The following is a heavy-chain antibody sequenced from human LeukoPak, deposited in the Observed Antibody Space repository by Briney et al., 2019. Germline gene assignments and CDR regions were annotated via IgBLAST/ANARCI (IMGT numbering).Heavy chain of an antibody. D-gene: IGHD2-2*01. V-gene: IGHV4-39*01. CDR3: ARLVVPAALFDY. CDR1: GGSISSSSYY. CDR2: IYYSGST. Sequence: SETLSLTCTVSGGSISSSSYYWGWIRQPPGKGLEWIGSIYYSGSTYYNPSLKSRVTISVDTSKNQFSLKLSSVTAADTAVYYCARLVVPAALFDYWGQGTLVTVSS. J-gene: IGHJ4*02.